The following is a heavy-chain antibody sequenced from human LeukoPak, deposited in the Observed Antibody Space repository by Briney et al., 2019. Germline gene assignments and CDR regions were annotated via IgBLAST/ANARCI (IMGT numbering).Heavy chain of an antibody. D-gene: IGHD2-15*01. V-gene: IGHV3-33*01. CDR2: IWFDGSNR. CDR3: ARDTSGYYDY. Sequence: QTGRSLRLSCEASGFTFRNYGMHWVRQAPGKGLDWVGVIWFDGSNRYYADSVKGRFTISRDNSKNTLYLQVNSVRAEDMAVYYCARDTSGYYDYWGQGALVTVSS. CDR1: GFTFRNYG. J-gene: IGHJ4*02.